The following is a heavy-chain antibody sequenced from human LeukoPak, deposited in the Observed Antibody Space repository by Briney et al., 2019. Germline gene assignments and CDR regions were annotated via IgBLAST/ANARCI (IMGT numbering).Heavy chain of an antibody. Sequence: PGGSLRLSCAASGFTFSTYSMNWVRQVPGKGLVWVSHISTDGTTTNYADSVKGRFTISRDNAKDTLYLQMHSLRVDDTAVYYCARSLGYSSGGWGQGTLVTVSS. J-gene: IGHJ4*02. CDR1: GFTFSTYS. CDR3: ARSLGYSSGG. CDR2: ISTDGTTT. D-gene: IGHD2-15*01. V-gene: IGHV3-74*01.